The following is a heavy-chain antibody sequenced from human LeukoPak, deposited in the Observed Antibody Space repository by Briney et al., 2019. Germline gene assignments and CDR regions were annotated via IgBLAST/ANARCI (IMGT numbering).Heavy chain of an antibody. J-gene: IGHJ4*02. CDR2: IFYSGST. Sequence: SETLSLTCTVSSGSISSYYWSWIRQPPGKGLEWIGYIFYSGSTNYNPSLKSRVTISVDTSKNQFSLKLSSVTAADTAVYYCARLYSSSLGQVFDYWGQGTLVTVSS. CDR3: ARLYSSSLGQVFDY. V-gene: IGHV4-59*01. D-gene: IGHD4-11*01. CDR1: SGSISSYY.